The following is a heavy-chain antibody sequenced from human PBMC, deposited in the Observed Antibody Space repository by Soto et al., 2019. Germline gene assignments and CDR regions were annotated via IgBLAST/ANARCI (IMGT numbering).Heavy chain of an antibody. CDR1: GFTFSSYA. J-gene: IGHJ4*02. CDR2: ISYDGSNK. CDR3: ARTPKIQLWLIYLDFDY. D-gene: IGHD5-18*01. V-gene: IGHV3-30-3*01. Sequence: GGSLRLSCAASGFTFSSYAMHWVRQAPGKGLEWVAVISYDGSNKYYADSVKGRFTISRDNSKNTLYLQMNSLRAEDTAVYYCARTPKIQLWLIYLDFDYWGQGTLVTVSS.